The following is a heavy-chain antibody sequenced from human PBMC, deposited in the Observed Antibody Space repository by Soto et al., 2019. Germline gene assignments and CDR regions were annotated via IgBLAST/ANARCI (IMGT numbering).Heavy chain of an antibody. CDR1: GFSVSSKY. J-gene: IGHJ4*02. D-gene: IGHD6-19*01. CDR3: VQTTGWPGFDF. CDR2: IYGGGTT. Sequence: EVQLVESGGGLIQPGGSLRLSCAASGFSVSSKYMTWVRQAPGKGLEWVSVIYGGGTTYYADSVKGRFTISRDNSKNTLYLQMNSLRAEDTAVYYCVQTTGWPGFDFWGQGTLVIVFS. V-gene: IGHV3-53*01.